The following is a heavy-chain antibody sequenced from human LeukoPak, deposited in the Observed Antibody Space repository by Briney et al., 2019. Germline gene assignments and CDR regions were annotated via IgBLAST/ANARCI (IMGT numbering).Heavy chain of an antibody. J-gene: IGHJ4*02. D-gene: IGHD4-17*01. CDR2: GFYSGSA. CDR1: GGSISGSSYY. V-gene: IGHV4-39*01. CDR3: ARLRGAMTPVTSDFDY. Sequence: SETLSLTCTVSGGSISGSSYYWAWVRQPPGKGLEWVGSGFYSGSAYSNPSLKRRVTISVDTSRNQFSLNLSSVTAADTAVYYCARLRGAMTPVTSDFDYWGQGTLVTVSS.